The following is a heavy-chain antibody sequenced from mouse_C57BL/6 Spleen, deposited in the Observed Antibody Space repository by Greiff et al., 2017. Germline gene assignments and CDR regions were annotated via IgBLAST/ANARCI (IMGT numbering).Heavy chain of an antibody. CDR3: ARGTTTVVARDYAMDY. V-gene: IGHV1-72*01. CDR1: GYTFTSYS. Sequence: VQLQQPGAELVKPGASVKLSCKASGYTFTSYSMHWVKQRPGRGLEWIGRFDPNSGGTKYNEKFKGKATLTVDKPSSTAYMKLSSLTSDDSAVCDCARGTTTVVARDYAMDYWGQGTSVTVSS. D-gene: IGHD1-1*01. J-gene: IGHJ4*01. CDR2: FDPNSGGT.